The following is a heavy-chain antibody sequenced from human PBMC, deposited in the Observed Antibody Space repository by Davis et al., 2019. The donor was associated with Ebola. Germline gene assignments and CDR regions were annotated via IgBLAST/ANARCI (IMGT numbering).Heavy chain of an antibody. D-gene: IGHD3-10*01. V-gene: IGHV4-59*03. CDR1: GVSISRHH. CDR2: IYYTGNA. CDR3: SERGSSV. J-gene: IGHJ4*02. Sequence: PSETLSLTCTVSGVSISRHHWSCIRQPPGKRLEWIGSIYYTGNAYYNSSPASRATISVDTSKNQFSLKLTSVTAADTAMYYCSERGSSVWGQGTRVTVSS.